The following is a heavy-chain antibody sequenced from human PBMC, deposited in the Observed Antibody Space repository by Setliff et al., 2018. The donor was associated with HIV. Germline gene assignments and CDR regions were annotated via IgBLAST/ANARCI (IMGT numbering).Heavy chain of an antibody. D-gene: IGHD5-12*01. CDR1: GFSISSRYY. CDR2: IYHTGSS. V-gene: IGHV4-38-2*01. CDR3: ASDISPDDGYNRLHYFDY. J-gene: IGHJ4*02. Sequence: PSETLSLTCDVSGFSISSRYYWGWIRQSPGKGLEWIGNIYHTGSSYYNPSLNDRATISLDTPKNQFSLKLNSVTAADTAVYYCASDISPDDGYNRLHYFDYWGQGTLVTVSS.